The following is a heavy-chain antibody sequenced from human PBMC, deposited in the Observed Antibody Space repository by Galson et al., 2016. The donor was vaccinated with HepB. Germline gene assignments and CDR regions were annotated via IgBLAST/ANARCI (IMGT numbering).Heavy chain of an antibody. CDR2: IWHDGSNK. V-gene: IGHV3-33*08. Sequence: SLRLSCAASGFSVSSNYIIWVRQAPGKGLEWVAVIWHDGSNKYYADSVKGRFTISRDSSTLYLQMNSLRAEDTAVYYCARDRLASGNHLDYWGQGTLVTVSS. J-gene: IGHJ4*02. D-gene: IGHD4-23*01. CDR1: GFSVSSNY. CDR3: ARDRLASGNHLDY.